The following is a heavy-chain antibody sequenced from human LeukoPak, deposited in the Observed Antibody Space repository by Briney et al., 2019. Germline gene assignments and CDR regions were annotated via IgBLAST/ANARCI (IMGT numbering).Heavy chain of an antibody. J-gene: IGHJ1*01. D-gene: IGHD2-2*01. CDR1: GGSISSYY. CDR2: IYYSGST. CDR3: ASATRYCSSTSCYQEYFQH. V-gene: IGHV4-59*08. Sequence: KASETLSLTCTVSGGSISSYYWSWIRQPPGKGLEWIGYIYYSGSTNYNPSLKSRVTISVDTSKNQFSLKLSSVTAADTAVYYCASATRYCSSTSCYQEYFQHWGQGTLVTVSS.